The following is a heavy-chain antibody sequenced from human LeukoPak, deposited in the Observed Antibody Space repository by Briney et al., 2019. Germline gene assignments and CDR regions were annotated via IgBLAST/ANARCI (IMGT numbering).Heavy chain of an antibody. CDR1: GGTFSSYA. J-gene: IGHJ4*02. Sequence: SVKVSCKASGGTFSSYAISWVRQPPGQGLEWMGGIIPIFGTANYAQKFQGRVTITTDESTSTAYMELSSLRSEDTAVYYCARSARPQQLVPQYYFDYWGQGTLVTVSS. D-gene: IGHD6-13*01. V-gene: IGHV1-69*05. CDR2: IIPIFGTA. CDR3: ARSARPQQLVPQYYFDY.